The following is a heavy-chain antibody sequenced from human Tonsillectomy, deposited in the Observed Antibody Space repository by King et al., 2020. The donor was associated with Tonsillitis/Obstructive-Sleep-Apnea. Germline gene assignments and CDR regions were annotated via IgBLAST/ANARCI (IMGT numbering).Heavy chain of an antibody. J-gene: IGHJ3*02. CDR1: GGSISSRSYY. D-gene: IGHD3-3*01. Sequence: QLQESGPGLVKPSETLSLTCAVSGGSISSRSYYRGWIRQPPGKGLEWIGRIYYSGRTFYNPSLQSRVTISVDTSKNQFSLKLSSVTAADRAVYYCARHEVTTNAFDIWGQGTTVTVSS. CDR3: ARHEVTTNAFDI. V-gene: IGHV4-39*01. CDR2: IYYSGRT.